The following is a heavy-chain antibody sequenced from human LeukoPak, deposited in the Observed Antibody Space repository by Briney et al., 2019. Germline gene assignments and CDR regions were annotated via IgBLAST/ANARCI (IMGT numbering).Heavy chain of an antibody. CDR3: ARAFDVPAAYDY. Sequence: GGSLRLSCAASGFTVSSNYMSWVRPAPGKGLEWVSVIYSGGSTYYADSVKGRFTISRDNSKNTLYLQMNSLRAEDTAVYYCARAFDVPAAYDYWGQGTLVTVSS. D-gene: IGHD2-2*01. V-gene: IGHV3-66*02. CDR2: IYSGGST. CDR1: GFTVSSNY. J-gene: IGHJ4*02.